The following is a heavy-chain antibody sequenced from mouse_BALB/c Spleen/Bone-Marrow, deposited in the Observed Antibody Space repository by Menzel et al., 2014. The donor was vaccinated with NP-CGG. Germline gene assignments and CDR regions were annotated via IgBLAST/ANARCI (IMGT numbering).Heavy chain of an antibody. CDR2: IRNKANGYTT. CDR3: ARDTGNYVRFAY. V-gene: IGHV7-3*02. Sequence: EVKLMESGGGLVQPGGSLRLSCAPSGFTFTDYYMSWVRQPPGKALEWLGFIRNKANGYTTEYSASVKGRFTISRDNSQSILYLQMNTLRAEDSATYYCARDTGNYVRFAYWGQGTLVTVSA. CDR1: GFTFTDYY. D-gene: IGHD2-1*01. J-gene: IGHJ3*01.